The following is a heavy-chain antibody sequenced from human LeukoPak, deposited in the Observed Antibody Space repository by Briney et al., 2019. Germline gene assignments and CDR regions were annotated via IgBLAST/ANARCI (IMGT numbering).Heavy chain of an antibody. CDR1: GYTFTGNY. CDR2: INPNTGGT. V-gene: IGHV1-2*02. CDR3: ARDSTPLDY. D-gene: IGHD2/OR15-2a*01. Sequence: GASVEVSCKTSGYTFTGNYMHWVRQAPGQGLEWMGWINPNTGGTNYAQKFQGRVSMTRDTSISTAYMDLSRLRSDDTAVYYCARDSTPLDYWGQGTLVTVSS. J-gene: IGHJ4*02.